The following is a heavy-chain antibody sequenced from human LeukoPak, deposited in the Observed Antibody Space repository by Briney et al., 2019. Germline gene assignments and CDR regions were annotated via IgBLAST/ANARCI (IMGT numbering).Heavy chain of an antibody. CDR1: GGSFSGYY. D-gene: IGHD1-26*01. V-gene: IGHV4-34*01. CDR3: ARGGRVVGATTNGPYYFDY. Sequence: SETLTLTCAVHGGSFSGYYWSWIRQPPGKGLGWIGEINHSGSTNYNPSLKSRVTISVDTSKNQFSLKLSSVTAADTAVYYCARGGRVVGATTNGPYYFDYWGQGTLVTVSS. CDR2: INHSGST. J-gene: IGHJ4*02.